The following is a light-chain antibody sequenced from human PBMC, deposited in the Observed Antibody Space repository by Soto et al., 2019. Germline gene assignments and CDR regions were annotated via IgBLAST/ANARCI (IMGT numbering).Light chain of an antibody. J-gene: IGKJ1*01. CDR2: DAS. Sequence: EVVLTQSPVTLSLSPGPRATLSCRASQSISSNLAWYQQKPGQAPRLLISDASNRATGIPARFSGSGSGTDFTLTISSLEPEDFAVYYCQQRSNWPPEWTFGQGTKVEIK. CDR3: QQRSNWPPEWT. CDR1: QSISSN. V-gene: IGKV3-11*01.